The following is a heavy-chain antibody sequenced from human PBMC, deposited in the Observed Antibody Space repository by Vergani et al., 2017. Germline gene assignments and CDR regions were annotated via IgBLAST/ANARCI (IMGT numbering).Heavy chain of an antibody. Sequence: EVQLVESGGGSVQSGGSLRLSCVASGFSFNTYWMHWVRQVPGMGLMWVARIDEYGNRATYGDFETGRFTISRDNAKNTVLLQMNNLRADDAGVYYCVRTEYCTGIACNTRFDSWGQGALVTVSS. CDR3: VRTEYCTGIACNTRFDS. J-gene: IGHJ5*01. CDR2: IDEYGNRA. V-gene: IGHV3-74*03. CDR1: GFSFNTYW. D-gene: IGHD2-8*02.